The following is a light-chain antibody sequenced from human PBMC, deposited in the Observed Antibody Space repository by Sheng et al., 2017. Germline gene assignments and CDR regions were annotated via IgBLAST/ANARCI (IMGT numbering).Light chain of an antibody. Sequence: EIVLTQSPDTLSLSAGERATVSCRAGQSVTSNYLAWYQQKPGQAPRLLIYGASTRAPDIPDRFSGSGSGTDFTLTISRLEPEDFAVYYCQHYGSSPLFTFGPGTTVDIK. V-gene: IGKV3-20*01. CDR3: QHYGSSPLFT. J-gene: IGKJ3*01. CDR2: GAS. CDR1: QSVTSNY.